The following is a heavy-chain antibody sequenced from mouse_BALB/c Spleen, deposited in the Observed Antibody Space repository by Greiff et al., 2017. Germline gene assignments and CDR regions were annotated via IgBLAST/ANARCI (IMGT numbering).Heavy chain of an antibody. J-gene: IGHJ4*01. CDR2: INSNGGST. V-gene: IGHV5-6-3*01. CDR1: GFTFSSYG. CDR3: ARDGYYGKAMDY. D-gene: IGHD2-1*01. Sequence: EVMLVESGGGLVQPGGSLKLSCAASGFTFSSYGMSWVRQTPDKRLELVATINSNGGSTYYPDSVKGRFTISRDNAKNTLYLQMSSLKSEDTAMYYCARDGYYGKAMDYWGQGTSVTVSS.